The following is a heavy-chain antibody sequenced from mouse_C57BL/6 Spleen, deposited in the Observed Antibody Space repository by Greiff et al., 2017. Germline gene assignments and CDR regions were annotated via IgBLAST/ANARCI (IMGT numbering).Heavy chain of an antibody. CDR3: TREMISYAMDY. CDR2: ISSGGDYI. Sequence: EVMLVESGDGLVKPGGSLKLSCAASGFTFSSYAMSWVRQTPEKSLEWVAYISSGGDYIYYADTVKGRFTISRDNAWNTLYLQLSSLKSEDTAMYYCTREMISYAMDYWGQGTSVTVSS. CDR1: GFTFSSYA. V-gene: IGHV5-9-1*02. J-gene: IGHJ4*01. D-gene: IGHD2-4*01.